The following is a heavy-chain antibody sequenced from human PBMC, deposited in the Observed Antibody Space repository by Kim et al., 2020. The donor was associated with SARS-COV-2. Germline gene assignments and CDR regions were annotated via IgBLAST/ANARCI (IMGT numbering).Heavy chain of an antibody. CDR1: GYSFTSYW. V-gene: IGHV5-10-1*01. CDR2: IDPSDSYT. CDR3: ARHVNYYGSGSYYWHYYYGMDV. J-gene: IGHJ6*02. D-gene: IGHD3-10*01. Sequence: GESLKISCKGSGYSFTSYWISWVRQMPGKGLEWMGRIDPSDSYTNYSPSFQGHVTISADKSISTAYLQWSSLKASDTAMYYCARHVNYYGSGSYYWHYYYGMDVWGQGTTVTVSS.